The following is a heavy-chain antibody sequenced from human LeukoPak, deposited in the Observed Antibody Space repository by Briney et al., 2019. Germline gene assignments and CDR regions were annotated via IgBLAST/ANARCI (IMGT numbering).Heavy chain of an antibody. CDR1: GFTFSTYV. CDR2: ISYDGVNK. V-gene: IGHV3-30-3*01. Sequence: GRSLRLSCAASGFTFSTYVMHWVRQAPGKGLEWVAVISYDGVNKYYADSVKGRFTISRDDSKNTVYLQMISLRVEDTAVYYCARVSSVGATREFDYWGQGTLVTVSS. CDR3: ARVSSVGATREFDY. D-gene: IGHD1-26*01. J-gene: IGHJ4*02.